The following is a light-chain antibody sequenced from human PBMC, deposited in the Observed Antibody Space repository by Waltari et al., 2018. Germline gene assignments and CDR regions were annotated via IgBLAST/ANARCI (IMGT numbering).Light chain of an antibody. CDR3: QQSYNTPLT. CDR1: QSSYNF. CDR2: AAS. V-gene: IGKV1-39*01. Sequence: IQMTQSPSSLSASVGDRVPITWRASQSSYNFLNWYQQIPGKAPKLLIYAASILQSGVPSKFSGSGSGTDVTLTISSPQPEDFATYYCQQSYNTPLTFGGGTKVEIK. J-gene: IGKJ4*01.